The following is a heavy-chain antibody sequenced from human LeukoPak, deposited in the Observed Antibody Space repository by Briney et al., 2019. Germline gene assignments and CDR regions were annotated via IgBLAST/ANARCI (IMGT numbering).Heavy chain of an antibody. J-gene: IGHJ4*02. CDR3: ARDGEEQQLVPGA. CDR2: IYYSGST. V-gene: IGHV4-39*07. Sequence: SETLSLTCTVSGGSISSSSYYWGWIRQPPGKGLEWIGSIYYSGSTYYNPSLKSRVTISVDTSKNQFSLKLSSVTAADTAVYYCARDGEEQQLVPGAWGQGTLVTVSS. D-gene: IGHD6-13*01. CDR1: GGSISSSSYY.